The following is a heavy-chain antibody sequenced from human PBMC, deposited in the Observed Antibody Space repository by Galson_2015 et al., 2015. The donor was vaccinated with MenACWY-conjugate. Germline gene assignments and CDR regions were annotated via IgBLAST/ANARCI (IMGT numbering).Heavy chain of an antibody. V-gene: IGHV4-39*07. Sequence: ETLSLTCTVSGGSISSSSYYWGWIRQPPGQGLEWIGSIYFSGNTFYNPSLKSRVTFSIDTSKNQFSLKLTSVTAADTAVHYCARGPDYDSESYTPRPLHPFDIWGQGTMVTVSS. D-gene: IGHD3-10*01. CDR2: IYFSGNT. J-gene: IGHJ3*02. CDR3: ARGPDYDSESYTPRPLHPFDI. CDR1: GGSISSSSYY.